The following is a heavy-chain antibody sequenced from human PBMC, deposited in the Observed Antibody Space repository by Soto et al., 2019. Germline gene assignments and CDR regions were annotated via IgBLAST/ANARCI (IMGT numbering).Heavy chain of an antibody. Sequence: GASVKVSCKASGYTFTSYDINWVRQATGQGLEWMGWMNPNSGNTGYAQKFQGRVTITRDTSASTAYMELSSLRSEDTAVYYCAREGATFLEWLLDPYYFDYWGQGTLVTVSS. CDR1: GYTFTSYD. CDR2: MNPNSGNT. V-gene: IGHV1-8*01. J-gene: IGHJ4*02. D-gene: IGHD3-3*02. CDR3: AREGATFLEWLLDPYYFDY.